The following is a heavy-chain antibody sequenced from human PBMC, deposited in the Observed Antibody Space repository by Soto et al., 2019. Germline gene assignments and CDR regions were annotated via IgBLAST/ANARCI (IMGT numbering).Heavy chain of an antibody. CDR2: IVVGSGNT. D-gene: IGHD6-13*01. CDR3: AADLWAAGYFDY. V-gene: IGHV1-58*01. J-gene: IGHJ4*02. Sequence: SVKVSCKASGFTFTSSAVQWVRQARGQRLEWIGWIVVGSGNTNYAQKFQERVTITRDMSTSTAYMELSSLRSEDTAVYYCAADLWAAGYFDYWGQGTLVTVSS. CDR1: GFTFTSSA.